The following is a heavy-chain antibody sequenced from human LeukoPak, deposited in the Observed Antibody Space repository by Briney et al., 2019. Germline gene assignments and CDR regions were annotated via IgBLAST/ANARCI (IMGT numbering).Heavy chain of an antibody. J-gene: IGHJ4*02. V-gene: IGHV4-59*08. CDR3: ARHVSVGNLCYFDH. CDR2: MYYSGST. CDR1: GGAIRSSF. Sequence: SETLSLSCIVSGGAIRSSFWSWIRQPPGKELEWIAYMYYSGSTNSNPSLKSRDTVSVDTSKNQFSLKLSSVTAADSAVYYCARHVSVGNLCYFDHWGQGILVIVSS. D-gene: IGHD1-26*01.